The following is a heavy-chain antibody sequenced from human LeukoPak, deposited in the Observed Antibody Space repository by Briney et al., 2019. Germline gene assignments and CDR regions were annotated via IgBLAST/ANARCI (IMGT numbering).Heavy chain of an antibody. D-gene: IGHD3-10*01. CDR3: ARVGSSPIHA. J-gene: IGHJ6*04. CDR2: ISGSGGST. Sequence: GGSLRLSCAASGASSYAMSWVRQAPGKGLEWVSAISGSGGSTYYADSVKGRFTISRDNAKNSLYLQMNSLRAEDTAVYYCARVGSSPIHAWGKGTTVTVSS. V-gene: IGHV3-23*01. CDR1: GASSYA.